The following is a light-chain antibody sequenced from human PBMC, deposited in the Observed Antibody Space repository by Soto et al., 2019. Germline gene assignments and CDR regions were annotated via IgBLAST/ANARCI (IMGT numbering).Light chain of an antibody. CDR2: TSG. J-gene: IGKJ2*01. Sequence: IHMTQSPSSLSASVGDRVTITCRASQRITTYLNWYQQKPGEAPKLLISTSGTLQRGVPSRFSGSGSGTDFTLTITSLQPADFATYFCQQTYSTPYTFGQGTQLEI. V-gene: IGKV1-39*01. CDR1: QRITTY. CDR3: QQTYSTPYT.